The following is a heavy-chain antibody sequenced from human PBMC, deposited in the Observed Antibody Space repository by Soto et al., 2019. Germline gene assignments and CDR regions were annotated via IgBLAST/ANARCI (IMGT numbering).Heavy chain of an antibody. CDR2: INTYNGNS. D-gene: IGHD3-16*01. CDR1: GYTLTNYA. V-gene: IGHV1-18*01. CDR3: AMVDVYVTPSPQDV. Sequence: ASVKVSCKASGYTLTNYAISWVRQAPGQGPEWMGWINTYNGNSNYAQKFQGRVTLTTDTSTSTAYMELRSLRSNDTAIYYCAMVDVYVTPSPQDVWGQGTRSPSPQ. J-gene: IGHJ4*02.